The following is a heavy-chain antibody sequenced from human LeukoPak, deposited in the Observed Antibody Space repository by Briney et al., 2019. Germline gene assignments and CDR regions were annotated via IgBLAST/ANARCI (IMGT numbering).Heavy chain of an antibody. Sequence: GASVKVSCKASGYTFTSSDINWVRQAPGQGLEWMGWMNPNSGKTGYARKFQGRVTMTRDTSISTAYMELSSLRSDDTAMYYCARDLRDYDFWSGYFWAFDYWGQGTLVTVSS. CDR3: ARDLRDYDFWSGYFWAFDY. D-gene: IGHD3-3*01. CDR2: MNPNSGKT. V-gene: IGHV1-8*01. J-gene: IGHJ4*02. CDR1: GYTFTSSD.